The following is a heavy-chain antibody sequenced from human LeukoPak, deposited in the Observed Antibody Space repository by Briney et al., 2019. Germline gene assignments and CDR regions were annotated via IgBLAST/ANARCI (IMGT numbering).Heavy chain of an antibody. CDR2: ISSSGSFI. J-gene: IGHJ5*02. D-gene: IGHD6-13*01. CDR3: VRDLAGAGDLDA. CDR1: GFTCSNYG. V-gene: IGHV3-21*01. Sequence: GRSLRLSCVASGFTCSNYGIHWVRQAPGKGLEWVSGISSSGSFIYYADSVKGRFTTSRDNAKNSLYLQMNSLRAEDTAVYYCVRDLAGAGDLDAWGQGTLVTVSS.